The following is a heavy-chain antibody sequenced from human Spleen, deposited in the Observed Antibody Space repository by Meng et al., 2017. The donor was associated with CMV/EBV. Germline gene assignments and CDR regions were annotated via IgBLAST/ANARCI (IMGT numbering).Heavy chain of an antibody. Sequence: GGSLRLSCAASGFTFSSYAMSWVRQAPGQGLEWVSPITASGGSTYYADSVKGRFTVSRDNSKNTLYLQLNSLRAEDTAVYYCAKAYSSSWYREYYDFWGQGTLVTVFS. J-gene: IGHJ4*02. D-gene: IGHD6-13*01. CDR3: AKAYSSSWYREYYDF. V-gene: IGHV3-23*01. CDR2: ITASGGST. CDR1: GFTFSSYA.